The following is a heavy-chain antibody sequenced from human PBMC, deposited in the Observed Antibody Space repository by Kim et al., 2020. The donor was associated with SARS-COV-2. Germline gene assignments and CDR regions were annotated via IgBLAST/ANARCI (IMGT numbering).Heavy chain of an antibody. V-gene: IGHV3-30-3*01. J-gene: IGHJ3*02. CDR3: ARDPEHTPGAFDI. CDR1: GFTFSSYA. CDR2: ISYDGSNK. Sequence: GGSLRLSCAASGFTFSSYAMHWVRQAPGKGLEWVAVISYDGSNKYYADSVKGRFTISRDNSKNTLYLQMNSLRAEDTAVYYCARDPEHTPGAFDIWGQGTMVTVSS.